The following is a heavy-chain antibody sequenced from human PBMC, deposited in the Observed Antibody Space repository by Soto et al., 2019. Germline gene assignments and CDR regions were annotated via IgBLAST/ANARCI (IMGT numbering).Heavy chain of an antibody. Sequence: SETLSLTCTVSGGSISSYYWSWIRQPPGKGLEWIGYIYYSGSTNYNPSLKSRVTISVDTSKNQFSLKLSSVTAADTAVYYCARDLRDFWSGYYYYGMDVWGQGTTVTVSS. J-gene: IGHJ6*02. CDR3: ARDLRDFWSGYYYYGMDV. V-gene: IGHV4-59*01. CDR2: IYYSGST. D-gene: IGHD3-3*01. CDR1: GGSISSYY.